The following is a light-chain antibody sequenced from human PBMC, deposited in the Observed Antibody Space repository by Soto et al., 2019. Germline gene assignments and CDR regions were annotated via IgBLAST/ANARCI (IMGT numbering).Light chain of an antibody. Sequence: EIVLTQSPGTLSLSPGERATLSCRASPSVTNFLAWYQQKPGQAPRLLIYGASIRATGIPARFSGSGSGTEFTLTISSLQSEDFAVYYCQQYNNWPRSFGQGTRLEIK. V-gene: IGKV3-15*01. CDR1: PSVTNF. J-gene: IGKJ5*01. CDR3: QQYNNWPRS. CDR2: GAS.